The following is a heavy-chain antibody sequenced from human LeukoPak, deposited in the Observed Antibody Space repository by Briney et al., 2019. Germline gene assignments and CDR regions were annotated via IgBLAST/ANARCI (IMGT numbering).Heavy chain of an antibody. CDR2: ISYDGSNK. V-gene: IGHV3-30*04. CDR1: GFTFSSYA. D-gene: IGHD6-19*01. CDR3: ARDLAIAVAAHFDY. J-gene: IGHJ4*02. Sequence: GGSLRLSCAASGFTFSSYAMHWVRQAPGKGLEWVAVISYDGSNKYYADSVKGRFTISRDNSKNTLYLQMNSLRAEDTAVYYCARDLAIAVAAHFDYWGQGTLVTVSS.